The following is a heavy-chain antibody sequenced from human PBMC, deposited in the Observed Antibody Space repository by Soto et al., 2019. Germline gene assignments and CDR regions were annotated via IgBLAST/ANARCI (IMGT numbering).Heavy chain of an antibody. CDR2: IKQGGNEK. CDR1: GFSFSSYW. Sequence: PGGSLRLSCVVSGFSFSSYWMTWVRQAPGKGLEWVTNIKQGGNEKFYVDSVKGRFTISRDNDKKSLYLQMDSLRVEDTAVYYCVGALTYEVPYYYYGMDVWGQGTTVTVSS. D-gene: IGHD3-16*01. J-gene: IGHJ6*02. V-gene: IGHV3-7*01. CDR3: VGALTYEVPYYYYGMDV.